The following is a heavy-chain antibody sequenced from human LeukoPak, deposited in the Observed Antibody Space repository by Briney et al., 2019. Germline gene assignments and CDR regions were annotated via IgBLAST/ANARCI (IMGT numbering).Heavy chain of an antibody. CDR1: GGTFSSYA. CDR3: ASGYCSGGSCYGLGNWFDP. CDR2: IIPILSIA. Sequence: SVKVSCKASGGTFSSYAISWVRQAPGQGLEWMGRIIPILSIANYAQKFQGRVTITADKSTSTAYMELSSLRSEDTAVYYCASGYCSGGSCYGLGNWFDPWGQGTLVTVSS. J-gene: IGHJ5*02. D-gene: IGHD2-15*01. V-gene: IGHV1-69*04.